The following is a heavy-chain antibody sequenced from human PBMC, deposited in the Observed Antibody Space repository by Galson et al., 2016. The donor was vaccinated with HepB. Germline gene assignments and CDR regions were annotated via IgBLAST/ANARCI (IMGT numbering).Heavy chain of an antibody. CDR3: ARDLALYCSSTSTNCYRGFDP. D-gene: IGHD2-2*01. J-gene: IGHJ5*02. Sequence: SVKVSCKASGYSFTTSYMHWVRQAPGQGLEWMGMINPNGGRTRYPQKFQGRVTMTRDTSTSTVYMDLNSLRSEDTAVYYCARDLALYCSSTSTNCYRGFDPWGQGTLVTVSS. CDR2: INPNGGRT. V-gene: IGHV1-46*01. CDR1: GYSFTTSY.